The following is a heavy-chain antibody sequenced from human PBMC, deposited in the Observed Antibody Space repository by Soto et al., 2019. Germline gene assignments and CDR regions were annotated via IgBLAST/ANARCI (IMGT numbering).Heavy chain of an antibody. CDR3: ARRIGWVYWA. J-gene: IGHJ5*02. Sequence: ETLSLTCTVSGGSVSSGSYHWSWIRQPPGKGLEWIGYIYDSGSTNYNPSLKSRVTISLDTSKNQFSLKLNSVTAADTAVYYGARRIGWVYWAWGQGPLVIVAS. V-gene: IGHV4-61*01. D-gene: IGHD6-19*01. CDR2: IYDSGST. CDR1: GGSVSSGSYH.